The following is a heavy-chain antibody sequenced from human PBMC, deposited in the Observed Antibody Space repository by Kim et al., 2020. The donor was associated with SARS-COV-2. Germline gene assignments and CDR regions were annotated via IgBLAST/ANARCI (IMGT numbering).Heavy chain of an antibody. V-gene: IGHV4-30-4*08. CDR2: IYYRGST. CDR3: ARAPLVPSPFDY. CDR1: GGSINSGDYY. J-gene: IGHJ4*02. Sequence: SETLSLTCTVSGGSINSGDYYWAWIRQSPGKGLEWIANIYYRGSTFYNPSLKNRVSISLDPSKNQFSLKLSSVTAAATAVYFCARAPLVPSPFDYLGQGT.